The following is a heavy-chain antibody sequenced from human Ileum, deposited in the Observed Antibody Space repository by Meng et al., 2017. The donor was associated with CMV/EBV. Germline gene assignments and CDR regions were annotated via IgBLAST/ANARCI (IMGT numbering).Heavy chain of an antibody. CDR3: AHCNGVCFFDY. V-gene: IGHV2-5*01. Sequence: SGPTLVKPTQTLTLTCTFSGFSLSSSGAGVGWIRQPPGKAPEWLALIYWNDDKRYSPSLKSRLTITKATSKNQVVLTMTNMDPVDKSTYYCAHCNGVCFFDYWGQGTLVTVSS. CDR2: IYWNDDK. CDR1: GFSLSSSGAG. D-gene: IGHD2-8*01. J-gene: IGHJ4*03.